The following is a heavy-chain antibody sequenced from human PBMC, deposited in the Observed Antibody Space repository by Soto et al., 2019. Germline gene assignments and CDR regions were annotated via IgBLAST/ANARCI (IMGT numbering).Heavy chain of an antibody. J-gene: IGHJ6*02. V-gene: IGHV4-39*01. D-gene: IGHD5-12*01. CDR2: IYYSGST. Sequence: LPETLSLTCTVSGGSISSSSYYWGWIRQPPGKGLEWIGSIYYSGSTYYNPSLKSRVTISVDTSKNQFSLKLSSVTAADTAVYYCARPQYSGYDRYYYGMDVWGQGTTVTVS. CDR3: ARPQYSGYDRYYYGMDV. CDR1: GGSISSSSYY.